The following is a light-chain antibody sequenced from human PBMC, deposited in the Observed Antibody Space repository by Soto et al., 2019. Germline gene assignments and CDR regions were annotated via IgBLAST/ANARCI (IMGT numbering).Light chain of an antibody. J-gene: IGKJ1*01. V-gene: IGKV3-20*01. CDR1: QSGSASF. CDR2: AAS. Sequence: IVLTQSPGTLSLSPGDRATLSCRGNQSGSASFLAWHQQKPGQAPRLLIYAASTSAAGIPDTFSGSGSGADFTLTISRLEPEDFAVYYCHHYGPSPGWTFGKGTKVDIK. CDR3: HHYGPSPGWT.